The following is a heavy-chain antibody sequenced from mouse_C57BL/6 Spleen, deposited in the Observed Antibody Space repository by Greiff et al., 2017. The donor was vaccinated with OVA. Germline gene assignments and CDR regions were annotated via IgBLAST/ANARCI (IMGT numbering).Heavy chain of an antibody. Sequence: QVQLKESGPELVKPGASVKISCKASGYAFSSSWMNWVKQRPGKGLEWIGRIYPGDGDTNYNGKFKGKATLTADKSSSTAYMQLSSLTSEDAAVYFCAREDYGYFDVWGTGTTVTVSS. CDR2: IYPGDGDT. J-gene: IGHJ1*03. CDR3: AREDYGYFDV. CDR1: GYAFSSSW. V-gene: IGHV1-82*01.